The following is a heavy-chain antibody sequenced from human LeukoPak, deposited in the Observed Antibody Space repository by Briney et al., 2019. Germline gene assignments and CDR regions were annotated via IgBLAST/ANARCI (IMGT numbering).Heavy chain of an antibody. CDR2: ITSSGKTV. J-gene: IGHJ4*02. D-gene: IGHD2-15*01. CDR3: ARESPHCSGVSCFFGY. Sequence: PGGSLRLSCAASGFTVSGYEMNWVRQAPGKGLEWVSYITSSGKTVYYADSVKGRFTISRDNAKTSLYLQMNSLRAEDTAVYYCARESPHCSGVSCFFGYWGQGTLVTVPS. CDR1: GFTVSGYE. V-gene: IGHV3-48*03.